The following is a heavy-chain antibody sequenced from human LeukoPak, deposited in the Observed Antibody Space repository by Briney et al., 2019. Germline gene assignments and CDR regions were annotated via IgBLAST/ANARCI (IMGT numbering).Heavy chain of an antibody. D-gene: IGHD3-22*01. J-gene: IGHJ6*02. CDR3: ARSGGYDSSGYYFYYYGMDV. CDR1: GFTFSDYY. CDR2: ISSSGSTI. Sequence: GGSLRLSCAASGFTFSDYYMSWIRQAPGKGLEWVSYISSSGSTIFYADSVKGRFTISRDNSKNTLYLQMNSLRAEDTAVYYCARSGGYDSSGYYFYYYGMDVWGQGTTVTVSS. V-gene: IGHV3-11*01.